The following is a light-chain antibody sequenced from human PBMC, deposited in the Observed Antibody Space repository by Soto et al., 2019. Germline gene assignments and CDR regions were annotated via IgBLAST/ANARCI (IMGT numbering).Light chain of an antibody. CDR2: GAY. CDR1: QSVNSN. J-gene: IGKJ1*01. Sequence: EIVMTQSPATLSVSPGERATLSCRASQSVNSNLAWYQQKPGQAPRLLIYGAYSRATGIPARFSGSGSGTEFTLTITSLQSEDFAVYYCQQYNSWPRTFGQGTKVDI. CDR3: QQYNSWPRT. V-gene: IGKV3-15*01.